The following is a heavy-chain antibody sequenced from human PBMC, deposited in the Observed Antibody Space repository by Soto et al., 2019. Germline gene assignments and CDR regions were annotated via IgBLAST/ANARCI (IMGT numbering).Heavy chain of an antibody. V-gene: IGHV4-38-2*02. CDR1: GYSISSGYY. Sequence: SETLSLTCTVSGYSISSGYYWGWIRQPPGKGLEWIGSIYHSGSTYYNPSLKSRVTISVDTSKNQFSLKLSSVTAADTAVYYCARHVPAAIFVGYYYGMDVWGQGTTVTVSS. CDR3: ARHVPAAIFVGYYYGMDV. J-gene: IGHJ6*02. CDR2: IYHSGST. D-gene: IGHD2-2*01.